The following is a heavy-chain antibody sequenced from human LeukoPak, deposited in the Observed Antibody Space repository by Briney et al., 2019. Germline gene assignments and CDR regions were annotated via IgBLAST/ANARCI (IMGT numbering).Heavy chain of an antibody. CDR3: ARDYNVLRPLDY. Sequence: TGGSLRLSCAASGFSLSSYWMHWVRQAPGKGLVWVSRINSDGSSTRYADFVKGRFTISRDNAKNALYLEMNSLRGEDTAVYYRARDYNVLRPLDYWGQGNLVTVSS. CDR2: INSDGSST. D-gene: IGHD3-10*01. V-gene: IGHV3-74*01. CDR1: GFSLSSYW. J-gene: IGHJ4*02.